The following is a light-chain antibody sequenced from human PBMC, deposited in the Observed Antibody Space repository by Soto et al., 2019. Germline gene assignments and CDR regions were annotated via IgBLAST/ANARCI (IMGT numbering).Light chain of an antibody. CDR3: CSYAGSSAHVV. Sequence: QSALTQPASVSGSPGQSITISCTGTSSDVGTYNLVSWYQHHPGKAPKLMIYEVNKRPSGVSNRFSGSKSGNTASLTISGLQAEDGADYHCCSYAGSSAHVVFGGGTKLTVL. CDR2: EVN. V-gene: IGLV2-23*02. CDR1: SSDVGTYNL. J-gene: IGLJ2*01.